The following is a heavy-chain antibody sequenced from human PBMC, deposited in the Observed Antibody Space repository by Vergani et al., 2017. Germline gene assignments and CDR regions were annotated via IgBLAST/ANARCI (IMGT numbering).Heavy chain of an antibody. J-gene: IGHJ4*02. CDR2: IRIKNDGGTA. Sequence: EVQVVESGGGLIKPGGSLRLSCVVSGITFKNAWINWVRQAPGQGLEWIGRIRIKNDGGTADYAAPLKGRFTISRDVSKDSAFLLVNNLKTEDTAVYFWYTDYHDYWGQGTLVTVSS. CDR1: GITFKNAW. D-gene: IGHD1-14*01. V-gene: IGHV3-15*01. CDR3: YTDYHDY.